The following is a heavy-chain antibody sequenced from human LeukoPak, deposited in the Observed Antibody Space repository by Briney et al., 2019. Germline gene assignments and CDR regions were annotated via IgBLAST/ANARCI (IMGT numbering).Heavy chain of an antibody. V-gene: IGHV4-34*01. CDR1: GGSFSGYY. CDR2: INHSGST. D-gene: IGHD6-19*01. Sequence: SETLSLTCAVYGGSFSGYYWSWIRQPPGKGLEWIGEINHSGSTNYNPSLKSRVTISVDTSKNQFSLKLSSVTAADTAVYYCAIAVAGYFDYWGQGTLVTVSS. J-gene: IGHJ4*02. CDR3: AIAVAGYFDY.